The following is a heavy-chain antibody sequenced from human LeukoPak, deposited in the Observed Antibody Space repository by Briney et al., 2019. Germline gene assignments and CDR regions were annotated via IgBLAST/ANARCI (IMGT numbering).Heavy chain of an antibody. CDR3: ATRAVAAPY. CDR2: IYSGGNT. D-gene: IGHD6-19*01. V-gene: IGHV3-66*01. Sequence: PGGSLRLSCVASGFTFSDYYMSWIRQAPGKGLEWVSLIYSGGNTQYADSVKGRFIIFRDSSKNTLYLQMNSLRVEDTAVYYCATRAVAAPYWGQGTLVTVSS. J-gene: IGHJ4*02. CDR1: GFTFSDYY.